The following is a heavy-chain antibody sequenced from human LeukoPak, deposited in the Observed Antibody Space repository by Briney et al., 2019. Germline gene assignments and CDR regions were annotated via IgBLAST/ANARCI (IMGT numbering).Heavy chain of an antibody. CDR2: INNGGSDM. Sequence: GSLRLSCAASGFTFISYGMQWVRQAPGKGLVWVSRINNGGSDMSYADSVKGRFTISRDNAKSTLYLQMKSLRAEDTAVYYCARELPREVTLDYWGQGTPVTVSS. J-gene: IGHJ4*01. V-gene: IGHV3-74*01. CDR3: ARELPREVTLDY. D-gene: IGHD2-21*02. CDR1: GFTFISYG.